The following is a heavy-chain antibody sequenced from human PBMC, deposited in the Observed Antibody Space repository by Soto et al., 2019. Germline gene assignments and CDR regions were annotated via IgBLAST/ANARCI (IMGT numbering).Heavy chain of an antibody. J-gene: IGHJ4*02. D-gene: IGHD6-13*01. CDR1: GFTFSSYA. V-gene: IGHV3-23*01. CDR2: ISGSGIST. Sequence: EVQLLESGGGLVQPGGSLRLSCAASGFTFSSYAMSWVRQAPGKGLEWVSAISGSGISTYYADSVKGRFTISRDNSQSTLYLQMNSLRAEDTAVYYCAKEVEYSSSWSDIDYWGQGTLVTVSS. CDR3: AKEVEYSSSWSDIDY.